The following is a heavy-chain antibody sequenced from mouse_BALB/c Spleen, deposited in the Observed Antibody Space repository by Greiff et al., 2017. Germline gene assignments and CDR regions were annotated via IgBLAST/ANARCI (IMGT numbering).Heavy chain of an antibody. CDR2: IAPGSGST. CDR1: GYTFTSYW. J-gene: IGHJ3*01. CDR3: AREGDGSRENWFAY. Sequence: DLVKPGASVKLSCKASGYTFTSYWINWIKQRPGQGLEWIGRIAPGSGSTYYNEMFKGKATLTVDTSSSTAYIQLSSLSSEDSAVYFCAREGDGSRENWFAYWGQGTLVTVSA. D-gene: IGHD1-1*01. V-gene: IGHV1S41*01.